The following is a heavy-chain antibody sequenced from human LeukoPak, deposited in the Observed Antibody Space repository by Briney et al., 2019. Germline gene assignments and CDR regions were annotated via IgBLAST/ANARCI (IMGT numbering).Heavy chain of an antibody. CDR2: MNPNSGNT. J-gene: IGHJ4*02. CDR3: ARAGGGSRPIDY. D-gene: IGHD2-8*02. CDR1: GYTFTSYD. Sequence: ASVKVSCKASGYTFTSYDINWVRQATGQGLEWMGWMNPNSGNTGYAQKFQGRVTMTRNTSISTAYMELCSLRSEDTAVYYCARAGGGSRPIDYWGQGTLVTVSS. V-gene: IGHV1-8*01.